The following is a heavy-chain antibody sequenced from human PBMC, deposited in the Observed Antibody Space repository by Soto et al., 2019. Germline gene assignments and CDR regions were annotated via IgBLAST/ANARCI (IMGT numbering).Heavy chain of an antibody. J-gene: IGHJ5*02. CDR3: ATSYDSGFDP. Sequence: QLQLMQSGGEAKNPGASVKGSCEASGYSFSTYAISWLRQAPGQGLEWMGLITPNNGYTNYAQKFQGRLILTTDIPESTAYMELTSLRYDDTAMYYCATSYDSGFDPWGQGTLVYVS. V-gene: IGHV1-18*01. CDR1: GYSFSTYA. D-gene: IGHD3-3*01. CDR2: ITPNNGYT.